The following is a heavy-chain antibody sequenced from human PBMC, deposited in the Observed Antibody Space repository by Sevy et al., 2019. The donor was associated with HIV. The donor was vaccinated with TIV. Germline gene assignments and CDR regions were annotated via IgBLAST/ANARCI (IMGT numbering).Heavy chain of an antibody. CDR3: ARDTFMVRGGDYYYGMDV. J-gene: IGHJ6*02. CDR1: GGSISSYY. D-gene: IGHD3-10*01. Sequence: SETLSLTCTVSGGSISSYYWSWIRQPPGKGLEWIGYINYSGSTNYNPSLKSRVTISVDTSKNQFSLKLSSVTAADTAVYYCARDTFMVRGGDYYYGMDVWGQGTTVTVSS. V-gene: IGHV4-59*13. CDR2: INYSGST.